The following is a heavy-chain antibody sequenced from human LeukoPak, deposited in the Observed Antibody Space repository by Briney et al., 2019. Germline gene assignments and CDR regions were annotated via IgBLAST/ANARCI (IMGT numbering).Heavy chain of an antibody. V-gene: IGHV1-69*04. CDR3: ASNIVVVPAASGYVFNY. CDR2: IIPILGIA. CDR1: GGTFSSYA. Sequence: SVKVSCKASGGTFSSYAISWVRQAPGQGLEWMGRIIPILGIANYAQKFQGRVTITADKSTSTAYMELSSLRSEDTAVYYCASNIVVVPAASGYVFNYWGQGTLVTVSS. J-gene: IGHJ4*02. D-gene: IGHD2-2*01.